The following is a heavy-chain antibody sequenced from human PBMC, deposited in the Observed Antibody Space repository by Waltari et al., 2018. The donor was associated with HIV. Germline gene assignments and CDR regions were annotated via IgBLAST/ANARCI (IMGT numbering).Heavy chain of an antibody. Sequence: EVQLVESGGGPVKSVESLRLPCLTSGFIINPYSMNWVRKAPGKGPEWVSSISSSGNFKHYADSVKGRFTISRDNAENSLYLQMNGLRAKDTAIYYCARDSRGSTWSLNWFDPWGQGTLVTVSS. J-gene: IGHJ5*02. CDR3: ARDSRGSTWSLNWFDP. CDR2: ISSSGNFK. V-gene: IGHV3-21*02. CDR1: GFIINPYS. D-gene: IGHD6-6*01.